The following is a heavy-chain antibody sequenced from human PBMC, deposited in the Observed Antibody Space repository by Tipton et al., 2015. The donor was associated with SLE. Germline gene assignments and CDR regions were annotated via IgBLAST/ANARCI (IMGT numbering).Heavy chain of an antibody. D-gene: IGHD1-26*01. Sequence: SLRLSCEASGYTFSLRAMAWVRLTPGKGLEWLSTIYVAERTHYSDSVRGRFTISRDDSKNTVFMQMKSLRDEDTAVYYCARDRIPVYSGSYLAGFYYGMDVWCQGTAVTVSS. CDR2: IYVAERT. CDR3: ARDRIPVYSGSYLAGFYYGMDV. J-gene: IGHJ6*02. V-gene: IGHV3-23*01. CDR1: GYTFSLRA.